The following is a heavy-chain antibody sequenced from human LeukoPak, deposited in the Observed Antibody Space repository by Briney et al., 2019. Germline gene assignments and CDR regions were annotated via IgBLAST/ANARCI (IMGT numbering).Heavy chain of an antibody. CDR3: ARVDSSGYYWYYYYGMDV. Sequence: ASVKVSCKASGYTFTSYDINWVRQATGQGLEWMGWMNPNSGNTGYAQKFQGRVTMTRNTPISTAYMELSSLRSEDTAVYYCARVDSSGYYWYYYYGMDVRGQGTTVTVSS. CDR1: GYTFTSYD. CDR2: MNPNSGNT. V-gene: IGHV1-8*01. D-gene: IGHD3-22*01. J-gene: IGHJ6*02.